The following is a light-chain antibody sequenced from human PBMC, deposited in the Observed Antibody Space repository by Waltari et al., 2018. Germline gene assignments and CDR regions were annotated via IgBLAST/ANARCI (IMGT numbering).Light chain of an antibody. J-gene: IGLJ2*01. CDR3: QSYDTTLSVV. CDR1: TSNIGAGYD. Sequence: QSVLTQPPSVSGAPGQRVSISCTGSTSNIGAGYDVHWYQQRPGKAPKLIIYGTNTRPLGVPDRFFGSQYGTSASLAIIGLQAEDEGDYYCQSYDTTLSVVFGGGTKLTVL. CDR2: GTN. V-gene: IGLV1-40*01.